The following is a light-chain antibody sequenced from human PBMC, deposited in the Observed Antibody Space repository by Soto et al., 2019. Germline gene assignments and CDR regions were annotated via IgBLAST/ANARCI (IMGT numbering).Light chain of an antibody. J-gene: IGKJ1*01. V-gene: IGKV3-20*01. CDR3: QQYVDSMGT. Sequence: IVLTQSPGTVSLSPGERATLSCRASQSVSSYLAWYQQKPGQAPRLLIYGANIRATGIPDRFSGGGSGTDFTLTITRLEPGDFAVYYCQQYVDSMGTFGQGTKVEIK. CDR2: GAN. CDR1: QSVSSY.